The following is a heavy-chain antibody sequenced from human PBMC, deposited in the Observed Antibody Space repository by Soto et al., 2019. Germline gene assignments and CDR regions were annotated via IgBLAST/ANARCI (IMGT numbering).Heavy chain of an antibody. CDR1: GFTFDDYA. CDR2: ISWNSGSI. V-gene: IGHV3-9*01. CDR3: ANDNWRVVVAATPDY. D-gene: IGHD2-15*01. J-gene: IGHJ4*02. Sequence: EVQLVESGGGLVQPGRSLRLSCAASGFTFDDYAMHWVRQAPGKGLEWVSGISWNSGSIGYADSVKGRFTISRDNAKNSLYLQMNSLRAEYTALYYCANDNWRVVVAATPDYWGQGTLVTVSS.